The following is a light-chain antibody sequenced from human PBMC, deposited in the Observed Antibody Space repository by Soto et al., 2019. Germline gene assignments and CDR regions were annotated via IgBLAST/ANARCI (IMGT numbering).Light chain of an antibody. CDR2: GNS. V-gene: IGLV1-40*01. Sequence: QSVLTQPPSVSGAPGQRVTISCTGSSSNIGAGYDVHWYQQLPGTAPKLLIYGNSNRPSGVPDRFSGSKSGTSASLAITGVQAEDEAGYYCQSYDSSLSGWVFGGGTKLTVL. J-gene: IGLJ3*02. CDR3: QSYDSSLSGWV. CDR1: SSNIGAGYD.